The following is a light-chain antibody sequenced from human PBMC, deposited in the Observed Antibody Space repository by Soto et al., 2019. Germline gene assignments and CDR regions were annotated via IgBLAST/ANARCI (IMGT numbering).Light chain of an antibody. Sequence: EIVMTQSPATVSVSPGEGATLSCRASQSVSINLAWYQQKPGQAPRLLIYGASTRVTGIPARFSGSGSGTEFTLIISNLQSEDFAIYSCQQYNNWPRTFGQGTRLEIK. CDR2: GAS. CDR3: QQYNNWPRT. V-gene: IGKV3-15*01. CDR1: QSVSIN. J-gene: IGKJ5*01.